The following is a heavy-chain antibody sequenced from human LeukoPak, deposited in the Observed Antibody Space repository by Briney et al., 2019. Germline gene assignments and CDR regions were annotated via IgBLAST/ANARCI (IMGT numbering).Heavy chain of an antibody. CDR1: GGSISSGSYY. CDR2: IYTSGST. J-gene: IGHJ4*02. D-gene: IGHD3-10*01. CDR3: ARHYYYASGSPFDY. Sequence: SETLSLTCTVSGGSISSGSYYWSWIRQPAGKGLEGIGRIYTSGSTNYNPSLKSRVTISVDTSKNQVSLGLSSVTAADTAVYYCARHYYYASGSPFDYWGQGTLVTVSS. V-gene: IGHV4-61*02.